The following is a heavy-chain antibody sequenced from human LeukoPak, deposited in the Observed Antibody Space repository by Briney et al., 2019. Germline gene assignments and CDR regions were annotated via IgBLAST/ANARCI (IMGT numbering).Heavy chain of an antibody. CDR3: AKDRDFDFWSGPSYFDL. CDR1: GFRFSYYG. D-gene: IGHD3-3*01. CDR2: ISYEGSNK. V-gene: IGHV3-30*18. Sequence: PGRSLRLSCVASGFRFSYYGMHWVRQAPGKGLEWVAPISYEGSNKYFADSVKGRFTVSRDNSKNTVYLQMNSLRPEDTALYYCAKDRDFDFWSGPSYFDLWGRGTLVTVSS. J-gene: IGHJ2*01.